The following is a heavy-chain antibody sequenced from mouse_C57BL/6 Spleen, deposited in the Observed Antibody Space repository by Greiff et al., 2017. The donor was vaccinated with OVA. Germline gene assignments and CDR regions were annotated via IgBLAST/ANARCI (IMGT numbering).Heavy chain of an antibody. CDR3: ARDSSGYH. Sequence: QVQLQQSGAELVMPGASVKLSCKASGYTFTSYWMHWVKQRPGQGLEWIGEIDPSDSYTNYNQKFKGKSTLTVDKSSSTAYMQLSSLTSEDSAVYYCARDSSGYHWGQGTTLTVSS. J-gene: IGHJ2*01. V-gene: IGHV1-69*01. D-gene: IGHD3-2*02. CDR2: IDPSDSYT. CDR1: GYTFTSYW.